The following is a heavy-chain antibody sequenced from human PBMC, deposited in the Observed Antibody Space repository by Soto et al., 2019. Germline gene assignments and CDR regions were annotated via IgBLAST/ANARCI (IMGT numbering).Heavy chain of an antibody. V-gene: IGHV4-34*01. CDR3: ARSVTNSLNYYDSSGYYYSYS. D-gene: IGHD3-22*01. CDR1: GGSFSGYY. Sequence: QVQLQQWGAGLLKPSETLSLTCAVYGGSFSGYYWSWIRQPPGKGLEWIGEINHSGSTNYNPSLKSRVTISVDRSKNQVALKLSSVSSADTAEYYCARSVTNSLNYYDSSGYYYSYSWGRGTLVTVSS. CDR2: INHSGST. J-gene: IGHJ4*02.